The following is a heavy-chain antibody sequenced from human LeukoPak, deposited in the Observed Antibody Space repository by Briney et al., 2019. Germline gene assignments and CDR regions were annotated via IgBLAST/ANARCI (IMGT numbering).Heavy chain of an antibody. D-gene: IGHD3-10*01. Sequence: SVKVSCKTSGGTFSSYAISWVRQAPGQGLEWMGGIIPIFGTANYAQKFQGRVTITADESTSTAYMELSSLRSEDTAVYYCARGTYYYDSASEYFQHWGQGTLVTVSS. V-gene: IGHV1-69*13. J-gene: IGHJ1*01. CDR2: IIPIFGTA. CDR1: GGTFSSYA. CDR3: ARGTYYYDSASEYFQH.